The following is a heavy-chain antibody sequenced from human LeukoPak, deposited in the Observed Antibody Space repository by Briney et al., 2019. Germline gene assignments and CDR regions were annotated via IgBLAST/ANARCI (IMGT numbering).Heavy chain of an antibody. CDR2: ISAYNGNT. V-gene: IGHV1-18*01. CDR3: ARVVIVLMASENDY. Sequence: ASVRVSCTTSGYTFTDYDITWVRQAPGQGLEWMGWISAYNGNTNYAQKLQGRVTMTTDTATSTAYMELRSLRADDTAVYYCARVVIVLMASENDYGGQGTLVTVS. J-gene: IGHJ4*02. D-gene: IGHD2-8*01. CDR1: GYTFTDYD.